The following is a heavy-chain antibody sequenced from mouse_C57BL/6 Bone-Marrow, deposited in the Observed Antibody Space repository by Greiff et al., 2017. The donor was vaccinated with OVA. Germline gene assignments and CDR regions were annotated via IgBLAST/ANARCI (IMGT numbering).Heavy chain of an antibody. CDR1: GYTFTDYE. Sequence: QVQLQQSGAELVRPGASVTLSCKASGYTFTDYEMHWVKQTPVHGLEWIGAIDPETGGTAYNQKFKGKAILTADKSSSTAYMQLRSLTSEDTAVYYCTLSCSRHYLVDCWGRGTTLTVTA. CDR2: IDPETGGT. D-gene: IGHD5-5*01. V-gene: IGHV1-15*01. CDR3: TLSCSRHYLVDC. J-gene: IGHJ2*01.